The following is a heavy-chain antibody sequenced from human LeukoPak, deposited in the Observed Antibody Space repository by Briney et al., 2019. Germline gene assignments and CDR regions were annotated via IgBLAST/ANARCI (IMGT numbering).Heavy chain of an antibody. D-gene: IGHD5-18*01. CDR2: INHSGST. Sequence: SETLSLTCAVYGGSFSGYYWSWIRQPPGKGLEWIGEINHSGSTNYNPSLKSRVTISVDTSKNQFSLKLSSVTAADTAVYYCASPYYVDTVRVAGVFDIWGQGKLVT. V-gene: IGHV4-34*01. CDR3: ASPYYVDTVRVAGVFDI. J-gene: IGHJ3*02. CDR1: GGSFSGYY.